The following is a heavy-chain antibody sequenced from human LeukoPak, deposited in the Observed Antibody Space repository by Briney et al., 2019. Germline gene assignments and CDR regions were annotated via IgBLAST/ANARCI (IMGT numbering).Heavy chain of an antibody. D-gene: IGHD1-1*01. V-gene: IGHV3-23*01. CDR1: GITFTNDV. CDR2: ISGSGGNT. J-gene: IGHJ4*02. CDR3: AKTLDWSYFDY. Sequence: GGSLRLSCAASGITFTNDVMSWVRQAPGKGLEWVSGISGSGGNTFYADSVKGRFTISRDNSKNTLYLQMNSLRAEDSAIYYCAKTLDWSYFDYWGQGILVNVSS.